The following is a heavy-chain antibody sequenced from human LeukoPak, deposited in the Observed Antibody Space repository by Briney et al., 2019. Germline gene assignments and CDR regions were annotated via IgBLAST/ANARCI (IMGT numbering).Heavy chain of an antibody. V-gene: IGHV4-39*01. CDR2: IYYSGST. Sequence: SETLSLTCTVSGGSISSSSYYWGWIRQPPGKGLEWIGSIYYSGSTYYNPSLKSRVTISVDTSKNQFSLKLSSVTAADTAVYYCARGGYSYGYSGPFDYWGQGTLVTVSS. D-gene: IGHD5-18*01. J-gene: IGHJ4*02. CDR3: ARGGYSYGYSGPFDY. CDR1: GGSISSSSYY.